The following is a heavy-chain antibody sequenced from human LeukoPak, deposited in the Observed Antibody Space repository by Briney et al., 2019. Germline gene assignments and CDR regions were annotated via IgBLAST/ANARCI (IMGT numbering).Heavy chain of an antibody. Sequence: GASVRVSCKASGYTFSKYGISWVRQAPGQGLEWMGWIGASSNIRNSARKFRDRITMTADTATTTAYMELRNLRSDDTAMYYCARETSGRYEGPSDYWGQGTLVTVSS. CDR3: ARETSGRYEGPSDY. D-gene: IGHD6-19*01. CDR1: GYTFSKYG. J-gene: IGHJ4*02. CDR2: IGASSNIR. V-gene: IGHV1-18*01.